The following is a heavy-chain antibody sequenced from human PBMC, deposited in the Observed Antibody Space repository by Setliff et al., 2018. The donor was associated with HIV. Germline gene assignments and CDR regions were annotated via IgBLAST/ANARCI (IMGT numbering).Heavy chain of an antibody. Sequence: SETLSLTCAVYGGSFSGYCWSWIRQPPGKGLEWIGHIYTSGSTNYNPSLKSRVTMSVDTSKNQFSLKLSSVTAADTAVYYCARDGYSSGWSDMDVWGKGTTVTVSS. J-gene: IGHJ6*03. CDR2: IYTSGST. D-gene: IGHD6-19*01. V-gene: IGHV4-59*10. CDR3: ARDGYSSGWSDMDV. CDR1: GGSFSGYC.